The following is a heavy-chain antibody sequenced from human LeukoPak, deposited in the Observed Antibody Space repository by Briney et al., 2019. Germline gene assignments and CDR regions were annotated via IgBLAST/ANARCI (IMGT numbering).Heavy chain of an antibody. V-gene: IGHV4-4*02. Sequence: SETLSLTCAVSGGSISSSNWWSWVRPPTGKGLEWIGEIYHSGSTNYNPSLKSRVTISVHNSKNPFSLKLSSVTAADTAVYYCARELVGATSPFDYWGQGTLVTVSS. D-gene: IGHD1-26*01. CDR2: IYHSGST. CDR1: GGSISSSNW. CDR3: ARELVGATSPFDY. J-gene: IGHJ4*02.